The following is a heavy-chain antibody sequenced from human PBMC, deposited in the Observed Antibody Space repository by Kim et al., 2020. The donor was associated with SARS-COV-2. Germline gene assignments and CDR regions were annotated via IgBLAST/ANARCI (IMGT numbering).Heavy chain of an antibody. D-gene: IGHD5-12*01. J-gene: IGHJ6*02. Sequence: ASVKVSCKASGYTFTSYAMHWVRQAPGQRLEWMGWINAGNGNTKYSQKFQGRVTITRDTSASTAYMELSSLRSEDTAVYYCARDRIGYGTTSLIGYYYYGMDVWGQGTTVTVSS. CDR3: ARDRIGYGTTSLIGYYYYGMDV. V-gene: IGHV1-3*01. CDR2: INAGNGNT. CDR1: GYTFTSYA.